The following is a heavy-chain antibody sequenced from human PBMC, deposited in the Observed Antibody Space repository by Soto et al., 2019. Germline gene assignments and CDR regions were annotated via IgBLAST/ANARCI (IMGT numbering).Heavy chain of an antibody. CDR3: AKEHYDSGGYWLKAFHI. V-gene: IGHV3-23*01. CDR1: GFTFSSYA. CDR2: ISDSTGST. J-gene: IGHJ3*02. Sequence: GGSLRLSCAASGFTFSSYAMTWVRQAPGKGLEWVSSISDSTGSTYYANSVKGRFTISRDNSKNTLYVQMNSLRAEDTAVYYCAKEHYDSGGYWLKAFHIWGQGTMVTVSS. D-gene: IGHD3-22*01.